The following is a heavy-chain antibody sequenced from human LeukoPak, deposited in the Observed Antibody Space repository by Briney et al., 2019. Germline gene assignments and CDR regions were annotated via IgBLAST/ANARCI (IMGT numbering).Heavy chain of an antibody. V-gene: IGHV3-30*18. CDR2: ISHDGTNE. CDR1: TFTLRTYG. CDR3: AELGITMIGGV. Sequence: GTSLRLSCAASTFTLRTYGMHWVRQAPGKGLEWVALISHDGTNEYYADSVKGRFTISRDNSKNTLYLQMNSLRAEDTAVYYCAELGITMIGGVWGKGTTVTISS. J-gene: IGHJ6*04. D-gene: IGHD3-10*02.